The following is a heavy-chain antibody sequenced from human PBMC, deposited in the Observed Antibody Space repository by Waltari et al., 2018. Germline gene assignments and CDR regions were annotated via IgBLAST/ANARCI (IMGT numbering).Heavy chain of an antibody. Sequence: QVQLVQSGAEVKKPGASVKVSCTASGYTFTGYYMHWVRQAPGQGLEWMGRINPNSGGTNYAQKFQGRVTMTRDTSISTAYMELSRLRSDDTAVYYCARSHIYGDYSDWYFDLWGRGTLVTVSS. CDR3: ARSHIYGDYSDWYFDL. CDR2: INPNSGGT. J-gene: IGHJ2*01. V-gene: IGHV1-2*06. CDR1: GYTFTGYY. D-gene: IGHD4-17*01.